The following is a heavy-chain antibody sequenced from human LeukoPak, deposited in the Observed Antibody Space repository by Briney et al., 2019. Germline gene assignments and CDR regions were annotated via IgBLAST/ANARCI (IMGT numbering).Heavy chain of an antibody. V-gene: IGHV1-3*01. J-gene: IGHJ6*02. CDR1: GYTFTSYA. CDR3: AMSTGYYYYGMDV. CDR2: INAGNDNT. D-gene: IGHD4-17*01. Sequence: ASVKVSCKASGYTFTSYAMHWVRQAPGQRLEWMGWINAGNDNTKYSQKFQGRVTITRDTSASTAYMELSSLRSDDTAVYYCAMSTGYYYYGMDVWGQGTTVTVSS.